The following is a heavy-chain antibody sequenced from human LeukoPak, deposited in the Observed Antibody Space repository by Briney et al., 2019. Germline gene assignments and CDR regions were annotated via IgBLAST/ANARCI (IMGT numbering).Heavy chain of an antibody. V-gene: IGHV1-46*01. J-gene: IGHJ4*02. D-gene: IGHD2-21*02. CDR2: INPSGGST. CDR1: GYTFTSHY. Sequence: ASVKVSCKASGYTFTSHYMHWMRQAPGQGLEWMGIINPSGGSTTYAQKFQGRVTMTRDTSTSTVYMELSSLRSEDTAVYYCARSEHIVVVTAILSFGYWGQGTLVTVSS. CDR3: ARSEHIVVVTAILSFGY.